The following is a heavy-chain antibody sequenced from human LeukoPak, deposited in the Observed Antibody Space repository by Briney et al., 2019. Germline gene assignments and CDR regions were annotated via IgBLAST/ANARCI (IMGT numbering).Heavy chain of an antibody. D-gene: IGHD5-12*01. CDR3: ARDSGYDGD. CDR1: GGSISSYY. V-gene: IGHV4-59*12. Sequence: SETLSLTCTVSGGSISSYYWSWIRQPPGKGLEWIGYLYYSGNTNYNPSFKSRVTISVDTSKNQFSLKLSSVTAADTAVYYCARDSGYDGDWGQGTLVTVSS. J-gene: IGHJ4*02. CDR2: LYYSGNT.